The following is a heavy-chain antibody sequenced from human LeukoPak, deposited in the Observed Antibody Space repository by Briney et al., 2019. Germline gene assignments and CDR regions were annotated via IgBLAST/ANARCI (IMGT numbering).Heavy chain of an antibody. Sequence: HPGGSLRLSCAASGFTFSSYAMHWVRQAPGKGLEWVANINQDGSEENYVDSVKGRFTISRDNANNSVYLQMNSLRAEDTAVYYCAREPHHFYDTRGYYFDYWGQGTLVTVSS. J-gene: IGHJ4*02. V-gene: IGHV3-7*01. D-gene: IGHD3-22*01. CDR1: GFTFSSYA. CDR2: INQDGSEE. CDR3: AREPHHFYDTRGYYFDY.